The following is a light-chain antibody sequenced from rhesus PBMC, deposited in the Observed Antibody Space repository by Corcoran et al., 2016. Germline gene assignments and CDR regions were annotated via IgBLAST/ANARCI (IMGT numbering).Light chain of an antibody. CDR3: QHSYGTPPT. Sequence: DIQMTQSPSSLSASVGDRVTITCRASENVNNYLHWYQQKPGKAPKLLIYAASTLQSGVPSRFSGSGSGTVYTFTISILQPEDVATYYCQHSYGTPPTFGQGTKVEFK. J-gene: IGKJ1*01. V-gene: IGKV1-74*01. CDR2: AAS. CDR1: ENVNNY.